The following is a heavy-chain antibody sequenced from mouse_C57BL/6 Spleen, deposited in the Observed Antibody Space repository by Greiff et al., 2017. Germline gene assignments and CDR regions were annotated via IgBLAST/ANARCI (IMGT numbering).Heavy chain of an antibody. J-gene: IGHJ2*01. CDR3: ARELAHFDE. D-gene: IGHD4-1*01. Sequence: QVQLQQSGAELVKPGASVKISCKASGYAFSSHRMNWVKQRPVKGLEWIGQIYPGDGGTNYNGQFKGKATLTAAKSSSTAYMQLSSLTSEDSAVYFCARELAHFDEWGQGTTLTVSS. CDR1: GYAFSSHR. V-gene: IGHV1-80*01. CDR2: IYPGDGGT.